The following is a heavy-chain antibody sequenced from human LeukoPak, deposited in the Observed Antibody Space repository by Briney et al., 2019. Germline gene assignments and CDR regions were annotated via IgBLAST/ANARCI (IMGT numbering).Heavy chain of an antibody. CDR1: GFTFSSYW. D-gene: IGHD3-22*01. Sequence: PGGSLRLSCAASGFTFSSYWMHWVRQGPGKGLVWVSRINTDGSSTSYSDSVKGRFTISRDNAKNSLYLQMNSLRAEDTAVYYCASPDSSGGYFDYWGQGTLVTVSS. V-gene: IGHV3-74*01. CDR3: ASPDSSGGYFDY. J-gene: IGHJ4*02. CDR2: INTDGSST.